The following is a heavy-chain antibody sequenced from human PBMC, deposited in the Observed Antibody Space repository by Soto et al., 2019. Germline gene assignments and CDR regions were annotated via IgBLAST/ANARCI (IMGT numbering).Heavy chain of an antibody. CDR2: ISAYNGNT. V-gene: IGHV1-18*01. D-gene: IGHD2-2*01. J-gene: IGHJ3*02. CDR3: ARGLVVLGPAATIDAFDI. Sequence: QVQLVQSGAEVKKPGASVKVSCKASGYTFTSYGISWVRQAPGQGLEWMGWISAYNGNTNYAQKLQGRVTMTTDTSTSTAYMEMGSLRSDDRAVYYCARGLVVLGPAATIDAFDIWGQGTMVTVSS. CDR1: GYTFTSYG.